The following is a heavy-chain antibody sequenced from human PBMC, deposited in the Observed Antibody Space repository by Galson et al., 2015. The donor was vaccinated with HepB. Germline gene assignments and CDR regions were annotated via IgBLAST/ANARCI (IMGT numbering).Heavy chain of an antibody. CDR3: ARDNCGSPSCFDY. CDR1: GYNFNHHG. CDR2: IWYDGSNK. V-gene: IGHV3-33*08. J-gene: IGHJ4*02. Sequence: SLRLSCAASGYNFNHHGMHWVRQAPGKGLEWVTVIWYDGSNKYYAGSVEGRFTISRDDSKSTLYLQMNSLRDEDTAVYFCARDNCGSPSCFDYWGQGTLVTVSS. D-gene: IGHD2-2*01.